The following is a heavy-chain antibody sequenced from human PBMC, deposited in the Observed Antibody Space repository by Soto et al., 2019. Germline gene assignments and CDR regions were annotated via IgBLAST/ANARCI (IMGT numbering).Heavy chain of an antibody. CDR2: IYPGDSDT. CDR3: VTGSGWYVSFGD. V-gene: IGHV5-51*01. D-gene: IGHD6-19*01. J-gene: IGHJ4*02. CDR1: GYSYTTYW. Sequence: PGESLKISCKSSGYSYTTYWIGWVRQMPGKGLEWMGIIYPGDSDTRYGPSFQGQVTISADKSANIAYLHWSSLKASDTAMYYCVTGSGWYVSFGDWGQGTLVTVSS.